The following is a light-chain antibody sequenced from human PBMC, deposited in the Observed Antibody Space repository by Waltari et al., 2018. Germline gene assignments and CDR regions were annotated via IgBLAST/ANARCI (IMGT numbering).Light chain of an antibody. CDR1: QGSSSY. V-gene: IGKV1-9*01. J-gene: IGKJ4*02. CDR3: HQVNTDPLT. CDR2: AAS. Sequence: DIQLTQSPSFLSASVGARVTITCRSSQGSSSYLTWFQQKPRKAPKPLIYAASTLQSGVPSRFSGIGSGTEFALTISSLHPEDCSTYCCHQVNTDPLTFGGGTKVEIK.